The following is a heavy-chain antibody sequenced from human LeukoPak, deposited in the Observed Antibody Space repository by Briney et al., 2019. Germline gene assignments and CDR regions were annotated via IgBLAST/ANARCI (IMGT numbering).Heavy chain of an antibody. CDR2: RSIYNGNT. Sequence: GASVKVSCKASGYDFINYGISWVRQAPGQGLEWMGWRSIYNGNTDYKLQGRVTMTTDTSTSTAYMELRSLRSDDTAVYYCAREEAIAAAGIDYWGQGTLVTVSS. CDR1: GYDFINYG. V-gene: IGHV1-18*01. J-gene: IGHJ4*02. CDR3: AREEAIAAAGIDY. D-gene: IGHD6-13*01.